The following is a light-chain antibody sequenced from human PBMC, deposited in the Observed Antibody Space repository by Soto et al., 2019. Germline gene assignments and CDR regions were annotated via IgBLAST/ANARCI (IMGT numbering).Light chain of an antibody. CDR3: SSYTSTHIPVR. Sequence: QYALTQPASVSGSPGQSITISCTGTSNDIGGYNYVSWYQQHPGEAPKLIIYEVSNRPSGVSNRFSGSKSDNTASLTITGLQAEDDASYYCSSYTSTHIPVRFGVGTQLTVL. CDR2: EVS. CDR1: SNDIGGYNY. J-gene: IGLJ2*01. V-gene: IGLV2-14*01.